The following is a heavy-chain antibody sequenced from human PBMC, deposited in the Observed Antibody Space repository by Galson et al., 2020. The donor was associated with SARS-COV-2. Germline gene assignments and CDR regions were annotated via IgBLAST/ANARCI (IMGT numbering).Heavy chain of an antibody. D-gene: IGHD1-26*01. Sequence: GGSLRLSCAASGFTFGDYYMGWVRQAPGKGLKWISYISGSSGDIHYADSVTGRFTISRDNAKASLYLEMNSLRAEDTAVYYCARVISGISASDYWGQGTQVTVSS. CDR3: ARVISGISASDY. CDR2: ISGSSGDI. V-gene: IGHV3-11*06. J-gene: IGHJ4*02. CDR1: GFTFGDYY.